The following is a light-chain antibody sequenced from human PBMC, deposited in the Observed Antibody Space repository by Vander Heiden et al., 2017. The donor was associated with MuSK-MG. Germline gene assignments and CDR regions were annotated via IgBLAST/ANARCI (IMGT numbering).Light chain of an antibody. J-gene: IGKJ1*01. V-gene: IGKV1-5*01. CDR2: DAS. Sequence: DIDMTQSPSPLSASVGDRVTITCRASQSINNWLAWYHQKPGRAPKLLIYDASSVESGVPSRFSGSGSGTEFTLTISSLQPEDFASYYCQQYNSYPWTFGQGTKVEIK. CDR3: QQYNSYPWT. CDR1: QSINNW.